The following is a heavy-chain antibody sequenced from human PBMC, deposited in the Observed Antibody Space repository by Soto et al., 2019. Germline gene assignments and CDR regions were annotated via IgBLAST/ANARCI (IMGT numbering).Heavy chain of an antibody. Sequence: EVQLVESGGGLVKPGGSLRLSCAASGFTFSSYSMNWVRQAPGKGLEWVSSISSSSSYIYYADSVKGRFTISRDNAKNSLYLQMNSLRAEDTAVYYCARVPLRYYYYGMYVWGQGTTVTASS. D-gene: IGHD3-16*02. CDR1: GFTFSSYS. J-gene: IGHJ6*02. V-gene: IGHV3-21*01. CDR3: ARVPLRYYYYGMYV. CDR2: ISSSSSYI.